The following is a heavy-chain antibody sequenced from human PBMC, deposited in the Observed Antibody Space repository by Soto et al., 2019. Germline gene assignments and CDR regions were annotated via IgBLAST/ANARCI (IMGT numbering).Heavy chain of an antibody. CDR1: GFSLSNARMG. CDR3: ARILRQWLVPRHIRYFDL. D-gene: IGHD6-19*01. Sequence: QVTLKESGPVLVNPTETLTLTCTVSGFSLSNARMGVSWIRQPPGKALEWLAHIFSNDEKSYSTSLKSRLTNSKDTSKSQVVLTMTNMYPVETATYYCARILRQWLVPRHIRYFDLWGRGTLVTVSS. V-gene: IGHV2-26*01. CDR2: IFSNDEK. J-gene: IGHJ2*01.